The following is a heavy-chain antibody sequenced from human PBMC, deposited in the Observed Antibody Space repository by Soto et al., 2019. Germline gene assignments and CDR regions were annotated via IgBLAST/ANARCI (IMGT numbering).Heavy chain of an antibody. CDR3: ARILGYYDSSGYYYVPFYYFDY. D-gene: IGHD3-22*01. J-gene: IGHJ4*02. Sequence: QVTLKESGPVLVKPTETLTLTCTVSGFSLSNARMGVSWIRQPPGKALEWLAHIFSNDEKSYSTSLKSRLTISKDTSKSQVVLTMTNMDPVDTATYYCARILGYYDSSGYYYVPFYYFDYWGQGTLVTVPS. CDR2: IFSNDEK. V-gene: IGHV2-26*01. CDR1: GFSLSNARMG.